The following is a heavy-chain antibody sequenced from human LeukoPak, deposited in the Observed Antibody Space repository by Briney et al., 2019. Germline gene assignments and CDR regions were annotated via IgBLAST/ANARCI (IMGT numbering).Heavy chain of an antibody. CDR1: GFTFSTYS. J-gene: IGHJ6*03. CDR2: ITTSRSTI. CDR3: ARGQKSVGRALAGTTTYYYYYYMDV. V-gene: IGHV3-48*01. Sequence: QPGGSLRLSCAASGFTFSTYSMNWVRQAPGKGLEWVSYITTSRSTIYYADSVKGRFTISRDNAKNSLYLQMNSLRAEDTAAYYCARGQKSVGRALAGTTTYYYYYYMDVWGKGTTVTVSS. D-gene: IGHD6-19*01.